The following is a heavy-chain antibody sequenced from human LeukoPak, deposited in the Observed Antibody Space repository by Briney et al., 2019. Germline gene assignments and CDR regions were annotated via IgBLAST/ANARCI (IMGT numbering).Heavy chain of an antibody. V-gene: IGHV3-23*01. D-gene: IGHD2-2*02. Sequence: GGSLRLSCAASGFTFSSCAMSWVRQAPGKGLEWASAISGSGGSTYYADSVKGRFTISRDNSKNTLYLQMNSLRAEDTAVYYCAKGDCSSTSCYTVDYWGQGTLVTVSS. CDR2: ISGSGGST. CDR1: GFTFSSCA. CDR3: AKGDCSSTSCYTVDY. J-gene: IGHJ4*02.